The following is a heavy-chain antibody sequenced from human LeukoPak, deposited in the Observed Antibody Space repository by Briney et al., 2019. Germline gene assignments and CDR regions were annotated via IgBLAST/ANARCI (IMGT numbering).Heavy chain of an antibody. CDR2: ISAYNGNT. D-gene: IGHD6-19*01. J-gene: IGHJ4*02. V-gene: IGHV1-18*01. Sequence: GASVKVSCKASGYTFTSYDINWVRQATGQGLEWMGWISAYNGNTNYAQKLQGRVTMTTDTSTSTAYVELRSLRSDDTAVYYCARVGAVAGSDYWGQGTLVTVSS. CDR1: GYTFTSYD. CDR3: ARVGAVAGSDY.